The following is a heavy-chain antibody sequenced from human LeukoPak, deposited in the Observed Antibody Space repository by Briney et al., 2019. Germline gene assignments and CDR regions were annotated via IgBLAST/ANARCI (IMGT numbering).Heavy chain of an antibody. V-gene: IGHV3-30-3*01. J-gene: IGHJ3*02. CDR3: ARESEAFDI. CDR2: ISYDGSNK. Sequence: GGSLRLSCAASGFTFSSYSMHWVRQGPGQGLEWVAVISYDGSNKYYADSVKGRFTISRDNSKNTLFLQMNSLRAEDTAVYYCARESEAFDIWGRGTMVTVSS. CDR1: GFTFSSYS.